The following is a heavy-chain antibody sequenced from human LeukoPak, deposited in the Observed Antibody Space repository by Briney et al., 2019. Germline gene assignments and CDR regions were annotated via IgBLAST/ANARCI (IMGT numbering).Heavy chain of an antibody. CDR1: GGSFSGYY. V-gene: IGHV4-34*01. Sequence: SETLSLTCAVYGGSFSGYYWSWIRQPPGKGLEWIGEINHSGSTNYNPSLKSRVTISVDTSKNQCSLKLSSVTAADTAVYYCARGGKTHWFDPWGQGTLVTVSS. J-gene: IGHJ5*02. D-gene: IGHD1-14*01. CDR3: ARGGKTHWFDP. CDR2: INHSGST.